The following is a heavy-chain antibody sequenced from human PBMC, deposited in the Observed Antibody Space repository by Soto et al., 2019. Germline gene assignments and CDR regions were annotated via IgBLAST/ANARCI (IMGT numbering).Heavy chain of an antibody. D-gene: IGHD6-19*01. CDR3: ARELGVAVAGTNYYYCMDV. CDR1: GDSVSSNSAA. J-gene: IGHJ6*02. V-gene: IGHV6-1*01. CDR2: TYYRSKWYN. Sequence: KQSQTLSLTCAISGDSVSSNSAAWNWIRQSPSRGLEWLGRTYYRSKWYNDYAVSVKSRITINPDTSKNQFSLQLNSVTPEDTAVYYCARELGVAVAGTNYYYCMDVWGQGTTVTVSS.